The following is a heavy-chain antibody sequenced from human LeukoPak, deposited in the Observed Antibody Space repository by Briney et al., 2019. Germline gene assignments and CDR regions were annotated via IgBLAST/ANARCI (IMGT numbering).Heavy chain of an antibody. J-gene: IGHJ4*02. CDR1: GGSFSGYY. V-gene: IGHV4-34*01. CDR3: ARDQSGGSSWSFDY. Sequence: SETLSLTCAVYGGSFSGYYWSWIRQPPGKGLEWIGEINHSGSTNYNPSLKSRVTISVDTSKNQFSLKLSSVTAADTAVYYCARDQSGGSSWSFDYWGQGTLVTVSS. D-gene: IGHD1-26*01. CDR2: INHSGST.